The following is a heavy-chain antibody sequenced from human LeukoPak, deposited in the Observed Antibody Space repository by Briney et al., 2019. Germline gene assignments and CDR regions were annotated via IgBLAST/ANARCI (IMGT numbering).Heavy chain of an antibody. CDR3: AKQSAGSSTWYSLHFDY. Sequence: GGSLRLSCAASGFTLSNFAMTWVRQAPGKGLEWVSVISVSGGSTYYADSVKGRLTISRDNSKNTLYLQMDSLRAEDTAVYFCAKQSAGSSTWYSLHFDYWGQGTLVTVSS. CDR2: ISVSGGST. CDR1: GFTLSNFA. V-gene: IGHV3-23*01. D-gene: IGHD2-2*01. J-gene: IGHJ4*02.